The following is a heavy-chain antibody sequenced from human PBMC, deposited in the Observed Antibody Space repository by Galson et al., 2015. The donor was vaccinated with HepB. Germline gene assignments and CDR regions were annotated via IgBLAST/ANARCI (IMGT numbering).Heavy chain of an antibody. CDR3: ARDPRVGAYYFDY. J-gene: IGHJ4*02. CDR2: ISSSSSYI. CDR1: GFTFSSYS. Sequence: SLRLSCAASGFTFSSYSMNWVRQAPGKGLEWVSSISSSSSYIYYADSVKGRFNISRDNAKNSLYLQMNSLRAEDTAVYYCARDPRVGAYYFDYWGQGTLVTVSS. D-gene: IGHD1-26*01. V-gene: IGHV3-21*01.